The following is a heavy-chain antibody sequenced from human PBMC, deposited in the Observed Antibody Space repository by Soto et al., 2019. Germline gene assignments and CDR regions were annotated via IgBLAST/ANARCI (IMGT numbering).Heavy chain of an antibody. D-gene: IGHD4-17*01. Sequence: PGESLKISCKGSEYTFTNYWIGWVRQMPGKGLEWMGIIYPFDSDTRYSPSFQGQVTISADKSINTAYLQSTSLKASDSAMYFCARLFGDYLYYYYQGMDVWGQGTTVTVSS. CDR3: ARLFGDYLYYYYQGMDV. CDR1: EYTFTNYW. J-gene: IGHJ6*02. V-gene: IGHV5-51*01. CDR2: IYPFDSDT.